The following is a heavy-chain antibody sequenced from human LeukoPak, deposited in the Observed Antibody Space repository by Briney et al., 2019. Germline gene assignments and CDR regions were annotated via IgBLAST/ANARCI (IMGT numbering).Heavy chain of an antibody. V-gene: IGHV3-74*01. CDR3: ARAGDGDFDY. CDR1: GFTFSSHW. J-gene: IGHJ4*02. CDR2: IHRDGSSP. Sequence: GGSLRLSCAASGFTFSSHWMHWVRQGPGKGLVCVSRIHRDGSSPSYADSVKGRFTITRDNAKNTVYLQMNSLRAEDTAVYYCARAGDGDFDYWGQGTLVTVSS. D-gene: IGHD5-24*01.